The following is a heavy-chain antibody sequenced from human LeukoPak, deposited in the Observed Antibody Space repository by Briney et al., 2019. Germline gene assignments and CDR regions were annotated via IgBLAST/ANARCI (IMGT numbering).Heavy chain of an antibody. Sequence: GGSLRLSCAASGFTFSNYWMSWIRQAPGKGLEWVANIKQDGSEEYYVDSVKGRFTISRDNAKNSLFLQMNSLRAEDTAVYYCANGNYFGYWGQGTLVTVSS. CDR1: GFTFSNYW. V-gene: IGHV3-7*01. CDR3: ANGNYFGY. J-gene: IGHJ4*02. CDR2: IKQDGSEE.